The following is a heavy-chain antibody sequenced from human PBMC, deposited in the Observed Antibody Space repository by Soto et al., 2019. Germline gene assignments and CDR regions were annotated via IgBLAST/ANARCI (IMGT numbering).Heavy chain of an antibody. D-gene: IGHD3-10*01. CDR1: GGTFSSYA. Sequence: SVKVSCKASGGTFSSYAISWVRQAPGQGLEWMGGIIPIFGTANYAQKFQGRVTITADESTSTAYMELSSLRSEDTAVYYCARDGPSEYYYGSGSYYTDYYYYGMDVWGQGTTVNVSS. CDR3: ARDGPSEYYYGSGSYYTDYYYYGMDV. J-gene: IGHJ6*02. V-gene: IGHV1-69*13. CDR2: IIPIFGTA.